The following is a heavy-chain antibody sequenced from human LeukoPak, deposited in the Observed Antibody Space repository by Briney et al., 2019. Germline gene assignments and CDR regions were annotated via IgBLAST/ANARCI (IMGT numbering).Heavy chain of an antibody. CDR2: IYYSGST. CDR1: GGSISSSSYY. CDR3: ARVPGIAVAGSY. D-gene: IGHD6-19*01. Sequence: TLSLTCTVSGGSISSSSYYWGWIRQPPGKGLEWIGSIYYSGSTYYNPSLKSRVTISVDTSKNQFSLKLSSVTAADTAVYYCARVPGIAVAGSYWGQGTLATVSS. J-gene: IGHJ4*02. V-gene: IGHV4-39*01.